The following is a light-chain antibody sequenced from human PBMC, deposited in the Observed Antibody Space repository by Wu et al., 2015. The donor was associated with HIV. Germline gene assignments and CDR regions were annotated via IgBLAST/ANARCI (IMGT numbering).Light chain of an antibody. CDR3: TKVLTLPPWT. CDR1: QGISNF. CDR2: AAS. V-gene: IGKV1-27*01. J-gene: IGKJ1*01. Sequence: DIQMTQSPSSLSASVGDRVTITCRASQGISNFLAWYQQKPGKPPKVLIYAASTLQSGVPSRFSGSGSGTDFTLTISSLQPEDVATYYCTKVLTLPPWTFGQGTKVE.